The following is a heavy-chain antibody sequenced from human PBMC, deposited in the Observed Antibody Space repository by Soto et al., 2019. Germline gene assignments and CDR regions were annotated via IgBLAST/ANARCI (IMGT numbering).Heavy chain of an antibody. CDR2: IIPIFGTA. J-gene: IGHJ4*02. CDR1: GYSFINYD. D-gene: IGHD5-18*01. CDR3: ARDSRYSYGNFDY. Sequence: SVKVSCKASGYSFINYDISWVRQAPGQGLEWMGGIIPIFGTANYAQKFQGRVTITADESTSTAYMELSSLRSEDTAVYYCARDSRYSYGNFDYWGQGTLVTVSS. V-gene: IGHV1-69*13.